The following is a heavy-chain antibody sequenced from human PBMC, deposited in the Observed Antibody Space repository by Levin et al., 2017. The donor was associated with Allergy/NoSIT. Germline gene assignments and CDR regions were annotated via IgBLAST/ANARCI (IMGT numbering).Heavy chain of an antibody. V-gene: IGHV3-9*01. Sequence: GGSLRLSCAASGFTFDDYAMHWVRQAPGKGLEWVSSISWNSGSVGYADSVKGRFTISRDNAKNSLYLQMNSLRAEDTALYYCTKDGTGYTSQFDFWGQGTLVTVSS. CDR2: ISWNSGSV. CDR3: TKDGTGYTSQFDF. J-gene: IGHJ4*02. D-gene: IGHD6-13*01. CDR1: GFTFDDYA.